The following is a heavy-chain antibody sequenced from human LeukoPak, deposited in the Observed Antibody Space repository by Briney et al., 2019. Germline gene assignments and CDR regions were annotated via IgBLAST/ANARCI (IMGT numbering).Heavy chain of an antibody. J-gene: IGHJ6*02. D-gene: IGHD2-2*01. V-gene: IGHV4-39*07. CDR1: GGSISSGGYY. CDR3: ARDGIHCSSTSCPQGYYYGMDV. Sequence: SETLSLTCTVSGGSISSGGYYWSWVRQPPGKGLEWIGEIYHSGSTNYNPSLKSRVTISVDKSKNQFSLKLSSVTAADTAVYYCARDGIHCSSTSCPQGYYYGMDVWGQGTTVTVSS. CDR2: IYHSGST.